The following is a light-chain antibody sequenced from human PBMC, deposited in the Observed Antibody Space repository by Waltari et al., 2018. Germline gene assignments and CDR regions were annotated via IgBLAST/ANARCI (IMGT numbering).Light chain of an antibody. CDR3: QQYGSSPPDT. V-gene: IGKV3-20*01. J-gene: IGKJ4*01. Sequence: EIVLTQSPDTLSFPPGDRATLPCRARQSLSSNYLAWYQQKPGQAPRLLIYGASSRATGIPDRFSGSGSGTDFTLTITTLEPEDFAVYYCQQYGSSPPDTFGGGTRVEIE. CDR2: GAS. CDR1: QSLSSNY.